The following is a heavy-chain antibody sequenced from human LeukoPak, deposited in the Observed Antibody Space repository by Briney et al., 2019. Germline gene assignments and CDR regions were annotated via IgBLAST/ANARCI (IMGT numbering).Heavy chain of an antibody. D-gene: IGHD1-26*01. CDR3: AKDPTWGGTYDYFDY. Sequence: GGSLRLSCAASGFTFSSYGMSWVRQAPGKGLEWVSVISGSGGSTYYADSVKGRFTISRDNSKNTLYLQVNSLRAEDTAVYYCAKDPTWGGTYDYFDYWGQGTLVTVSS. J-gene: IGHJ4*02. V-gene: IGHV3-23*01. CDR1: GFTFSSYG. CDR2: ISGSGGST.